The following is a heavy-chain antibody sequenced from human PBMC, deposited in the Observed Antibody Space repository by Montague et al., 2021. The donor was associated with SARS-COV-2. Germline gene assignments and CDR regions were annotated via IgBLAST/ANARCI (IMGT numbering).Heavy chain of an antibody. CDR3: AKDLEQWLVGRDYFDY. V-gene: IGHV3-23*01. J-gene: IGHJ4*02. D-gene: IGHD6-19*01. Sequence: SLRLSCAASGFTFSTYAMSWVRQAPGKGLEWVSTVSSIGGSTFYADSVTGRFTVSRDNSKNTLYLQMNSLRAEDTAVYYCAKDLEQWLVGRDYFDYWGQGTLVTVSS. CDR2: VSSIGGST. CDR1: GFTFSTYA.